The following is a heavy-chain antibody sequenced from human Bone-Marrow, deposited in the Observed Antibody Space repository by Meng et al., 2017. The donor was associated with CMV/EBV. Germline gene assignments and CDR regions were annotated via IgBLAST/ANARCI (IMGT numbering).Heavy chain of an antibody. J-gene: IGHJ4*02. V-gene: IGHV4-59*01. Sequence: SETLSLTCTVSDGSISSYYWSWIRQPPGKGLEWNGYTYYSGSTNYNPSLKSRVTIPVDTSKSQFSLNLSSVTAADTAVYYCARDGGYYYFDYWGQGALVNVSS. CDR3: ARDGGYYYFDY. D-gene: IGHD2-15*01. CDR2: TYYSGST. CDR1: DGSISSYY.